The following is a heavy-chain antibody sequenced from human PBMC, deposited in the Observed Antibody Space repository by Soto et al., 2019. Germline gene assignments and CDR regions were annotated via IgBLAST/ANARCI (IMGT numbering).Heavy chain of an antibody. V-gene: IGHV4-34*01. Sequence: QVPLQQWGAGLLKPSETLSLNCAVTGGSLSGYYWSWIRQPPGKGLEWIGEVKDGGHTNYSPSLRGRVTISSDTSNNQFSLRLNSVAAADTGVYYCARGQEGVAATHWDQGSLVTVSP. J-gene: IGHJ4*02. CDR2: VKDGGHT. CDR3: ARGQEGVAATH. D-gene: IGHD6-25*01. CDR1: GGSLSGYY.